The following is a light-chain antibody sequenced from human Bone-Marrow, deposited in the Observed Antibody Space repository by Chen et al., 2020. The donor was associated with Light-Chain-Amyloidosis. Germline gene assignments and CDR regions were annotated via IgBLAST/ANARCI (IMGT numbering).Light chain of an antibody. CDR2: RDT. Sequence: SYDLTQPPPVSVSPGQTARITCSGDDLPTKYAYWYQQKPGKAPVLVIHRDTERPSGISERFSGSSSGTTATLTISGVQAEDEADYHCQSADSSGTYEVIFGGGTKLTVL. CDR1: DLPTKY. V-gene: IGLV3-25*03. CDR3: QSADSSGTYEVI. J-gene: IGLJ2*01.